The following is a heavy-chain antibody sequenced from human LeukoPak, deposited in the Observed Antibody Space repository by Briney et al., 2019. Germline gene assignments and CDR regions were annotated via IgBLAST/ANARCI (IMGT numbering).Heavy chain of an antibody. CDR3: AKSSDYYDSSRFDY. CDR1: GFTFSSYA. CDR2: ISGSGGST. D-gene: IGHD3-22*01. J-gene: IGHJ4*02. Sequence: GGSLRLSCAASGFTFSSYAMSWVRQAPGKGLEWVSAISGSGGSTYYADTVKGRFTISRDNSKNTLYLQMNSLRAEDTAVYYCAKSSDYYDSSRFDYWGQGTLVTVSS. V-gene: IGHV3-23*01.